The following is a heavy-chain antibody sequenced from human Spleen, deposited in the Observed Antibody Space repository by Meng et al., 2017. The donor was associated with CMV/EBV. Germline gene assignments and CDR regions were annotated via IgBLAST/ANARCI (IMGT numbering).Heavy chain of an antibody. CDR3: AREVTRGAFDI. CDR2: IRFDGSNQ. D-gene: IGHD3-10*01. Sequence: GESLKISCAASGFTFSSYGMHWVRQAPGKGLEWVAFIRFDGSNQYYASSVKGRFTISRDNFKNTLSLQMNSLRAEDTAVYYCAREVTRGAFDIWGQGTMVTVSS. V-gene: IGHV3-30*02. CDR1: GFTFSSYG. J-gene: IGHJ3*02.